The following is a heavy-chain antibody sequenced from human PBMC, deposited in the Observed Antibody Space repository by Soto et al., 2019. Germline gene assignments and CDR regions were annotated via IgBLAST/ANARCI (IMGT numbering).Heavy chain of an antibody. V-gene: IGHV4-34*01. CDR2: INHSGSN. Sequence: PSETLSLACAVYGGSFSGYYWSWIRQPPGKGLEWIGEINHSGSNNYNPSLRSRVTISVDTSKKQFSLKLSSVTAADTALYYCARGTGYSYCYSDYYGMDFGGQGTTV. CDR1: GGSFSGYY. D-gene: IGHD5-18*01. CDR3: ARGTGYSYCYSDYYGMDF. J-gene: IGHJ6*02.